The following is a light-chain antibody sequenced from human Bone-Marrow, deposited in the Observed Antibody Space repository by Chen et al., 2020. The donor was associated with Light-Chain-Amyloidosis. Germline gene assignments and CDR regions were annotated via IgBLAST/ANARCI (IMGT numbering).Light chain of an antibody. J-gene: IGKJ3*01. CDR2: AAS. Sequence: DIQMTQSPSSLSASVGGRVTITCRSSQSINNYLNWFQQKPGKAPKLLIFAASNLQSGVPSRFSGSGSGTAFTLTISSLQPEDFASYYCQQGYSKPFTVGPGTKVDFK. CDR3: QQGYSKPFT. V-gene: IGKV1-39*01. CDR1: QSINNY.